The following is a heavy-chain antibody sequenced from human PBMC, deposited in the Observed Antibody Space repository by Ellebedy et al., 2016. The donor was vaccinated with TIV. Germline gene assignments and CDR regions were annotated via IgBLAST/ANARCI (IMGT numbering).Heavy chain of an antibody. CDR2: IKQDGGEK. J-gene: IGHJ4*02. V-gene: IGHV3-7*01. CDR1: GFTFSSHW. Sequence: GGSLRLXXAASGFTFSSHWMHWVRQAPGKGLEWVANIKQDGGEKYYVDSVEGRFTISRDNAKNSLYLQMNSLRAEDTAVYYCARTLGSGSCYWGQGILVTVSS. CDR3: ARTLGSGSCY. D-gene: IGHD6-19*01.